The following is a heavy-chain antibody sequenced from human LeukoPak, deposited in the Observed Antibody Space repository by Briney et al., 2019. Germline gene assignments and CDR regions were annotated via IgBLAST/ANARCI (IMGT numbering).Heavy chain of an antibody. D-gene: IGHD3-10*01. J-gene: IGHJ3*02. CDR1: GSTFTSYG. CDR2: ISAYDGKT. Sequence: ASVKVSCKASGSTFTSYGISWVRQAPGQGLEWMGWISAYDGKTKNAQKLQGRVTMTTDTFTNTVYMELRSLRSDDTAVYYCARVRRITMVRGLKSDAFDIWGQGTMVTVSS. CDR3: ARVRRITMVRGLKSDAFDI. V-gene: IGHV1-18*01.